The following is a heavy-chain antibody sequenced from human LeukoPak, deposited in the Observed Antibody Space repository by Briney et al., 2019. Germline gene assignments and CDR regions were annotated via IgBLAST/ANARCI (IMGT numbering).Heavy chain of an antibody. Sequence: ASVTVSCKVSGYTLTELSMHWVRQAPGKGLEWMGGFDPEYGETIYAQKFQGRVTMTEDTSTDTAYMELSSLRSEDTAVYYCATVSCSSTSCYEEKYYFDYWGQGTLVTVSS. V-gene: IGHV1-24*01. CDR2: FDPEYGET. CDR3: ATVSCSSTSCYEEKYYFDY. J-gene: IGHJ4*02. CDR1: GYTLTELS. D-gene: IGHD2-2*01.